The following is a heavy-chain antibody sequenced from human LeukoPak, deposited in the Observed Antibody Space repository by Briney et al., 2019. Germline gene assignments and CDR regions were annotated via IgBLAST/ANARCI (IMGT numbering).Heavy chain of an antibody. CDR2: ICGSGDVT. V-gene: IGHV3-23*01. CDR1: GFSFSIHV. J-gene: IGHJ4*02. CDR3: AKDQNDESSGYSGGFDY. D-gene: IGHD3-22*01. Sequence: PGGSLRLSCAPSGFSFSIHVMHWVSQAPGEGLECVSGICGSGDVTYYASSMKGRFTISRDNSKTPLNKKMNSLRAEDTALYYSAKDQNDESSGYSGGFDYWGQGTLVTVSS.